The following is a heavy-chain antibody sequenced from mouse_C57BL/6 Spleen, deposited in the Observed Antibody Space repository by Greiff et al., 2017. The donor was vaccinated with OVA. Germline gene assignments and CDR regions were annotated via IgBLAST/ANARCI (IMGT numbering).Heavy chain of an antibody. D-gene: IGHD2-1*01. CDR2: ISSGGSYT. CDR3: ARQRIYYGNWYFDV. V-gene: IGHV5-6*01. CDR1: GFTFSSYG. J-gene: IGHJ1*03. Sequence: EVKLVESGGDLVKPGGSLKLSCAASGFTFSSYGMSWVRQTPDKRLEWVATISSGGSYTYYPDSVKGRFTISRDNAKNTLYLQMSSLKSEDTAMYYCARQRIYYGNWYFDVWGTGTTVTVSS.